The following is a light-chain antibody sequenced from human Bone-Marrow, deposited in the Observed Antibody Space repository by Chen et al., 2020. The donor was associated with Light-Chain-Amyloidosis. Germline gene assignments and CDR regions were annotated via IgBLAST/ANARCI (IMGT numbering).Light chain of an antibody. Sequence: DIQMTQSPSTLSASVGDRVTITCRASQNIRDWLAWYQQKPGKAPKLLIFKASSLQTGVPSRFSGSGSGTEFTLTISSLQPDDFATYDCQQYNSYSTFGQGTKLEI. V-gene: IGKV1-5*03. CDR2: KAS. CDR3: QQYNSYST. J-gene: IGKJ2*01. CDR1: QNIRDW.